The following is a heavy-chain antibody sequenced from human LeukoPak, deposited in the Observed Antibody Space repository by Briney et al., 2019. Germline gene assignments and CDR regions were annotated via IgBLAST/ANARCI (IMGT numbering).Heavy chain of an antibody. CDR1: GYTFTGYY. V-gene: IGHV1-2*02. CDR2: INPNSGGT. D-gene: IGHD3-3*01. Sequence: EASVKVSCKASGYTFTGYYMHWVRQAPGQGLEWMGWINPNSGGTNYAQKFQGRVTMTRDTSISTAYMELSRLRSDDTAVYYCARAFTIFGVVIKIRAFDIWGQGTMVTASS. J-gene: IGHJ3*02. CDR3: ARAFTIFGVVIKIRAFDI.